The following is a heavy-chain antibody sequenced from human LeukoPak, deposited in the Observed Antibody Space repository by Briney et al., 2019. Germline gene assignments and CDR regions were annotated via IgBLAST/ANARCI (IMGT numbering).Heavy chain of an antibody. D-gene: IGHD3-22*01. Sequence: GASVKVSCKASGGTFSRYAISWVRQAPGQGLEWMGGIIPIFGTANYAQKFQGRVTITADESTSTAYMELSSLRSEDTAVYYCARIFDSSGYRTFDPWGQGTLVTVSS. V-gene: IGHV1-69*13. CDR1: GGTFSRYA. J-gene: IGHJ5*02. CDR3: ARIFDSSGYRTFDP. CDR2: IIPIFGTA.